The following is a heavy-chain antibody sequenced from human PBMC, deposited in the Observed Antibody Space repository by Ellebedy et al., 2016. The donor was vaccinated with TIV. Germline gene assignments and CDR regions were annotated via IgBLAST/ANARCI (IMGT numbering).Heavy chain of an antibody. V-gene: IGHV3-23*01. D-gene: IGHD3-22*01. Sequence: GESLKISCAASGFTFSSYAMSWVREAPGKGLEWVSGISGSGRSTFYADSVKGRFTISRDNSKNTLDLQMNSLRAEDTAVYFCAKDFSRKWLNDAFDIWGQGTMVTVSS. CDR2: ISGSGRST. CDR3: AKDFSRKWLNDAFDI. CDR1: GFTFSSYA. J-gene: IGHJ3*02.